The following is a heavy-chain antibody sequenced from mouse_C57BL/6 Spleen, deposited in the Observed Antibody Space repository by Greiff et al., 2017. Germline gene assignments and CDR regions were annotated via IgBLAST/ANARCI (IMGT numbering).Heavy chain of an antibody. CDR1: GYSITSGYY. CDR2: ISNDGGN. CDR3: ARETGDY. Sequence: EVQLQQSGPGLVKPSQSLSLTCSVTGYSITSGYYWNWIRQFPGNKLEWMGYISNDGGNNYNPSLKNRISITRDTSQNQFFLKLNSVTTEDTATYYCARETGDYWGQGTTLTVSS. V-gene: IGHV3-6*01. J-gene: IGHJ2*01.